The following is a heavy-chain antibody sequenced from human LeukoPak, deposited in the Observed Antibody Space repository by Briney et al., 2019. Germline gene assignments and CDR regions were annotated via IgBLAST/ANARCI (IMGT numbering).Heavy chain of an antibody. Sequence: GGSLRLSCAASGFTFSSYAMHWVRQAPGKGLEWVAVISYDGSNEYYADSVKGRFTISRDNSKNTLYLQVNSLRAEDTAVYYCAREHYYGSGSYLWFDPWGQGTLVTVSS. D-gene: IGHD3-10*01. J-gene: IGHJ5*02. CDR1: GFTFSSYA. CDR2: ISYDGSNE. CDR3: AREHYYGSGSYLWFDP. V-gene: IGHV3-30*04.